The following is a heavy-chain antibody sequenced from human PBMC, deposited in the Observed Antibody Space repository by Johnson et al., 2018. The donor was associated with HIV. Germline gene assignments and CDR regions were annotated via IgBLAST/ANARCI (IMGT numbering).Heavy chain of an antibody. V-gene: IGHV3-33*06. J-gene: IGHJ3*02. CDR2: IWYDGSNK. D-gene: IGHD3-10*01. CDR3: AKDLNYGSGPVDI. CDR1: GFTFSSYG. Sequence: QMQLVEYGGGVVQPGRSLRLSCAASGFTFSSYGMHWVRQAPGKGLEWVAVIWYDGSNKYYADSVKGRFTISRDNSKNTLYLQMNSLRAEDTAVYYCAKDLNYGSGPVDIWGQGTMVTVSS.